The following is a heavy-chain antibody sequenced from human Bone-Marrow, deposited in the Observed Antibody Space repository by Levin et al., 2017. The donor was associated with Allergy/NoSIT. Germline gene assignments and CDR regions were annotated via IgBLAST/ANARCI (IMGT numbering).Heavy chain of an antibody. D-gene: IGHD3-3*01. Sequence: PGESLKISCKASGYIFPSYGISWVRQAPGQGLEWMGWISGYSGHTNYAQKFQDRVNMTTDTSTSTAYMELRSLRSDDTAVYYCARDVFERMFFGVVTPFDYWGQGSLVTVSS. CDR3: ARDVFERMFFGVVTPFDY. J-gene: IGHJ4*02. CDR2: ISGYSGHT. V-gene: IGHV1-18*01. CDR1: GYIFPSYG.